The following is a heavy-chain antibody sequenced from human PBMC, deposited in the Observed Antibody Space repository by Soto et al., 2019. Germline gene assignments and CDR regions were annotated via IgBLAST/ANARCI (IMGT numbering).Heavy chain of an antibody. CDR2: IKTKADGGTA. CDR3: RTWISADY. D-gene: IGHD5-12*01. J-gene: IGHJ4*02. CDR1: GFTFGDVW. V-gene: IGHV3-15*01. Sequence: LRLSCAASGFTFGDVWMTWIRQAPGKGLQYVGRIKTKADGGTADYAAPVKGRFTISRDDSKNTLYLQMDSLKAEDTGVYYCRTWISADYWGQGALVTV.